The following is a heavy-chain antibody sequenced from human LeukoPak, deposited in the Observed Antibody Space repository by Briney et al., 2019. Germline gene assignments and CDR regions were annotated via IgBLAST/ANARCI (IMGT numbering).Heavy chain of an antibody. D-gene: IGHD5-18*01. CDR1: GFTFSSYW. J-gene: IGHJ3*02. CDR2: INSDGSRT. V-gene: IGHV3-74*01. CDR3: ARMIQLWLPLGAFDI. Sequence: GGSLRLSCAASGFTFSSYWMHWVRQAPGKWLVWVSRINSDGSRTSYADSVKGRLTISRDNAKNTMYLQMNSLRAEDTAVYYCARMIQLWLPLGAFDIWGQGTMVTVSS.